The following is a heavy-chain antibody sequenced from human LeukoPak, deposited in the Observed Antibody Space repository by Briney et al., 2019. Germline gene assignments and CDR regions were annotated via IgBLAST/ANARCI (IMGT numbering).Heavy chain of an antibody. CDR3: AKDAKYVFFDY. D-gene: IGHD4/OR15-4a*01. J-gene: IGHJ4*02. V-gene: IGHV3-23*01. CDR2: ISGSGGST. Sequence: GGSLRLSCAASGFTFSTYAMSWVRQAPGKGLEWVLAISGSGGSTYYADSVKGRFTVSRDNSKNTLYLQMNSLRAEDTAVYYCAKDAKYVFFDYWGQGTLVTVSS. CDR1: GFTFSTYA.